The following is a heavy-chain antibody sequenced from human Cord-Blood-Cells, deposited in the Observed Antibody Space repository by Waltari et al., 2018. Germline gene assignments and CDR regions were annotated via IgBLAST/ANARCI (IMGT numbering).Heavy chain of an antibody. Sequence: QVQPVQSGAEVKKPGAAVKVHCTASGSTFTGYSIHWARQAPGQGLEWMGWINPNSGGTNYAQKFQGRVTMTRDTSISTAYMELSRLRSDDTAVYYCARDEAGDNWFDPWGQGTLVTVSS. V-gene: IGHV1-2*02. CDR1: GSTFTGYS. CDR2: INPNSGGT. D-gene: IGHD6-19*01. CDR3: ARDEAGDNWFDP. J-gene: IGHJ5*02.